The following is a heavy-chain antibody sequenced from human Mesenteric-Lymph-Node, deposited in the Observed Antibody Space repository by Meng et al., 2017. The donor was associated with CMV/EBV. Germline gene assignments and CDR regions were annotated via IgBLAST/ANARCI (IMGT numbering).Heavy chain of an antibody. J-gene: IGHJ6*02. CDR2: ISGSGGST. CDR1: GFTFSTYA. V-gene: IGHV3-23*01. CDR3: AKTEPPDYYDFWSGYREGV. Sequence: GESLKISCAASGFTFSTYAMSWVRQAPGKGLEWVSAISGSGGSTYYADSVKGRFTISRDNSKNTLYLQMNSLRAEDTAVYFYAKTEPPDYYDFWSGYREGVWGQGTTVTVSS. D-gene: IGHD3-3*01.